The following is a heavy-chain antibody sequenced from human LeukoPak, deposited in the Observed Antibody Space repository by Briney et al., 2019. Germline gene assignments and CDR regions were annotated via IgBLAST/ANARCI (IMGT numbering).Heavy chain of an antibody. V-gene: IGHV1-18*04. Sequence: ASVKVSCKTSGYTFTNYNITWVRQAPGQGLEWMGWISPHNGKANYAQKLQARLTLTTDTSTSTAYMELRSLRSDDTAVYFCARGYSSSWFEVAIPGYFWGQGTLVTVSS. CDR2: ISPHNGKA. J-gene: IGHJ4*02. D-gene: IGHD6-13*01. CDR1: GYTFTNYN. CDR3: ARGYSSSWFEVAIPGYF.